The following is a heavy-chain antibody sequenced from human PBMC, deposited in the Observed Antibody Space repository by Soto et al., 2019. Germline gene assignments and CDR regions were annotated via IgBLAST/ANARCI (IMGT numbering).Heavy chain of an antibody. CDR3: AKDWGITMIVVGPNAFDI. J-gene: IGHJ3*02. Sequence: PGGSLRLSCAASGFIFSTYAMSWVRQAPGKGLEWVSAISGSGGSTYYADSVKGRFTISRDNSKNTLYLQMNSLRAEDTAVYYCAKDWGITMIVVGPNAFDIWGQGTMVTVSS. V-gene: IGHV3-23*01. CDR1: GFIFSTYA. D-gene: IGHD3-22*01. CDR2: ISGSGGST.